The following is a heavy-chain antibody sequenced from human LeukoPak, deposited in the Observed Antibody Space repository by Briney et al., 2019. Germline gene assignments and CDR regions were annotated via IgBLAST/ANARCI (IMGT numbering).Heavy chain of an antibody. V-gene: IGHV4-39*07. CDR3: ARDPLRSKGY. Sequence: SETLSLTCTVSGGSISSYYWGWIRQPPGKGLEWIGSIYYSGSTYYNPSLKSRVTISVDTSKNQFSLKLSSVTAADTAVYYCARDPLRSKGYWGQGTLVTVSS. D-gene: IGHD4-17*01. CDR2: IYYSGST. J-gene: IGHJ4*02. CDR1: GGSISSYY.